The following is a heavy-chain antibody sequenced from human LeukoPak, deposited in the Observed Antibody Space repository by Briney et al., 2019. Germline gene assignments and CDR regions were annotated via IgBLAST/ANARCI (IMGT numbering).Heavy chain of an antibody. V-gene: IGHV4-39*07. CDR3: ARDSAGTFGVVITGNWFDP. CDR2: IYYSGST. Sequence: PSETLSLTCTVSGGSISSSSYYWGWIRQPPGKGLEWIGSIYYSGSTYYNPSLKSRVTISVDTSKNRSSLKLSSVTAADTAVYYCARDSAGTFGVVITGNWFDPWGQGTLVTVSS. D-gene: IGHD3-3*01. CDR1: GGSISSSSYY. J-gene: IGHJ5*02.